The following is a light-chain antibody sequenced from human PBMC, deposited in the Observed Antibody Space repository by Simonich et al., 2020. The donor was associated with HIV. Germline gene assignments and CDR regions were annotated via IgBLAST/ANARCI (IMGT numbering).Light chain of an antibody. CDR1: QSVSSN. V-gene: IGKV3-15*01. CDR2: GAS. CDR3: QQYYSTPNT. Sequence: EIVMTQSPATLSVSPGERATLSCRASQSVSSNLAWYQKKPGQAPRLLIYGASTRATGVPARFSGSGSGTDFTLTISSLHAEDVAVYYCQQYYSTPNTFGQGTKLEIK. J-gene: IGKJ2*01.